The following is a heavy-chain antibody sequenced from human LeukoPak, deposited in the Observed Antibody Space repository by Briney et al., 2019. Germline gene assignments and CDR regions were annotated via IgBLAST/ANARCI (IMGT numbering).Heavy chain of an antibody. Sequence: GGSLRLSCAPSGFTFSSYAMSWVRQAPGKGLEWVSAISGSGGSTYYADSVKGRFTISRDNSKNTLYLQMNSLRAEDTAVYYCAREGQQLVPYYYYGMDVWGQGTTVTVSS. V-gene: IGHV3-23*01. J-gene: IGHJ6*02. CDR3: AREGQQLVPYYYYGMDV. D-gene: IGHD6-13*01. CDR1: GFTFSSYA. CDR2: ISGSGGST.